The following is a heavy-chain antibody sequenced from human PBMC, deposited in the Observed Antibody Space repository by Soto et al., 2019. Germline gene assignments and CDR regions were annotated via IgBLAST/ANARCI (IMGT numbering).Heavy chain of an antibody. J-gene: IGHJ6*02. CDR2: IIPIFGTA. Sequence: QVQLVQSGAEVKKPGSSVKVSCKASGGTFSSYAISWVRQAPGQGLEWMGGIIPIFGTANYAQKFQGRVTITADESTSTAYMELSRLRSEDTAVYNCARVQGGDRGYYYYGMDVRGQGTTVTVSS. D-gene: IGHD3-16*01. CDR1: GGTFSSYA. CDR3: ARVQGGDRGYYYYGMDV. V-gene: IGHV1-69*01.